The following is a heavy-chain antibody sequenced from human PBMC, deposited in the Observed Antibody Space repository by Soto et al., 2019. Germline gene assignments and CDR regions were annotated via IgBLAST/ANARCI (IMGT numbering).Heavy chain of an antibody. J-gene: IGHJ6*02. CDR1: GFSLSTTGMC. D-gene: IGHD2-21*02. Sequence: SGPTLVNPTQTLTLTCTFSGFSLSTTGMCVSWIRQPPGKALEWLARIDWDDDKYYSTSLKTRLTISKDTSKNQVVLTMTNMEPGDTASYYWARTYDCAKVKAVGAQGTTVPV. CDR3: ARTYDCAKVKAV. V-gene: IGHV2-70*11. CDR2: IDWDDDK.